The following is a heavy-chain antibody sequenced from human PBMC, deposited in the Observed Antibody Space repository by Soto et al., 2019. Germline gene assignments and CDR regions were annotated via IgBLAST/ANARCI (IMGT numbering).Heavy chain of an antibody. CDR2: ISAYNGNT. CDR3: ARDRLGDSSGYYLIDY. CDR1: GYTFTSYG. J-gene: IGHJ4*02. V-gene: IGHV1-18*01. Sequence: ASVKVSCKASGYTFTSYGISWVRQAPGQGLEWMGWISAYNGNTNYAQKLQGRVTMTTDTSTSTAYMELRSLRSDDTAVYYCARDRLGDSSGYYLIDYWGQGTMVTVYS. D-gene: IGHD3-22*01.